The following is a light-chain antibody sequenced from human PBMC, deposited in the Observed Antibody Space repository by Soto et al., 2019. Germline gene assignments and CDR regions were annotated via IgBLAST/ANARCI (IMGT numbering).Light chain of an antibody. CDR2: DAS. CDR3: QQSSNWPWT. J-gene: IGKJ1*01. V-gene: IGKV3-11*01. Sequence: EIGLTQSQATLSLSPGERATLSCRASQSVSSYLAWYQQKPGQAPRLLIYDASNRATGIPARFSGSGSGTDFTLTISSLEPEDFAVYYCQQSSNWPWTFGQGTKVEIK. CDR1: QSVSSY.